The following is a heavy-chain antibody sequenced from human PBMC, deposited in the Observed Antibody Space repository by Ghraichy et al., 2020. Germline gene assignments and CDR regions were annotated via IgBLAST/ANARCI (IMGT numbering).Heavy chain of an antibody. CDR1: GGSISSSSYY. J-gene: IGHJ3*02. Sequence: SETLSLTCTVSGGSISSSSYYWGWIRQPPGKGLEWIGSIYYSGSTYYNPSLKSRVTISVDTSKNQFSLKLSSVTAADTAVYYCARHRGRAVDGYILRDAFDIWGQGTMVTVSS. D-gene: IGHD5-24*01. V-gene: IGHV4-39*01. CDR2: IYYSGST. CDR3: ARHRGRAVDGYILRDAFDI.